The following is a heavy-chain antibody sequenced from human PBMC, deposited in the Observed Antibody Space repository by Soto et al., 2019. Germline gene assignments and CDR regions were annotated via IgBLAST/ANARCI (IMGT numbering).Heavy chain of an antibody. J-gene: IGHJ4*02. CDR1: SDSIAGDNW. Sequence: QVQLQESGPGLVKPSETLSLTCTVSSDSIAGDNWWWWVRQPPGVGRVWLGEVFHTGGTNYNPSPKSRVTKEVDKSNTLFTLSLTSAAAADTDVYYCASVFSSGSGWMYYFDFWGQGTLVTVSS. CDR3: ASVFSSGSGWMYYFDF. D-gene: IGHD6-25*01. V-gene: IGHV4-4*02. CDR2: VFHTGGT.